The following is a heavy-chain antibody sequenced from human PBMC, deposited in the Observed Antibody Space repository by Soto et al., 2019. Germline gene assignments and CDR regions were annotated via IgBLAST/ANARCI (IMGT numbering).Heavy chain of an antibody. CDR1: GFTLSNAW. CDR3: APNWNVDY. J-gene: IGHJ4*02. CDR2: IKNKIEGGTT. D-gene: IGHD1-20*01. Sequence: EVQLVESGGGLVKPGGSLRLSCAASGFTLSNAWVSWVRQAPGKGLEWVGRIKNKIEGGTTDYAEPVKGRFTISRADSKNILYLQMNSLITEGTGVYYCAPNWNVDYWGEGTPVTVS. V-gene: IGHV3-15*01.